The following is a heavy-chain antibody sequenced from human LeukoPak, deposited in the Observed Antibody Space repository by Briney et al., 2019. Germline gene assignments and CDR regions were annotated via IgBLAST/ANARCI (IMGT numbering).Heavy chain of an antibody. CDR3: TRYNNDHFDY. D-gene: IGHD1-14*01. Sequence: GRSLRLSCAGSGFTFGGYGMHWFRQAPGKGLEWVAVIAYDGSRAFYADSVKGRFTISRDNSKNTMSVQMDDLRAEDTAVYYCTRYNNDHFDYWGQGTLVTVSS. CDR2: IAYDGSRA. V-gene: IGHV3-33*01. CDR1: GFTFGGYG. J-gene: IGHJ4*02.